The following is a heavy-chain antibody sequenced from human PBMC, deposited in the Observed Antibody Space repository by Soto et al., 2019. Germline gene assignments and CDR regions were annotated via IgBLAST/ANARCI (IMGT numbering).Heavy chain of an antibody. V-gene: IGHV1-46*01. CDR2: INPSSGAT. J-gene: IGHJ5*02. CDR3: VLYYYDSQGYIGP. Sequence: QVQLVQSGAEVKKPGASVKVSCKGTGYTFTNYYMHWVRQAPGQGLEWMGTINPSSGATDYAQKFQGRVTMTCDTSTSTVYMELSILRSEDTAVYYCVLYYYDSQGYIGPWGQGTLVTVSS. CDR1: GYTFTNYY. D-gene: IGHD3-22*01.